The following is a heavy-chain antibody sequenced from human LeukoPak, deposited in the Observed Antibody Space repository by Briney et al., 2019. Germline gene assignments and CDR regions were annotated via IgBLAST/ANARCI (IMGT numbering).Heavy chain of an antibody. CDR1: GFTFSSYS. Sequence: GGSLRLSCAASGFTFSSYSMNWVRQAPGKGMEWVSSISSSSSYIYYADSVKGRFTISRDSAKNSLYLQMNSLRAEDTAVYYCARDRDDYPYYWGQGTLVTVSS. V-gene: IGHV3-21*01. CDR3: ARDRDDYPYY. CDR2: ISSSSSYI. J-gene: IGHJ4*02. D-gene: IGHD4-11*01.